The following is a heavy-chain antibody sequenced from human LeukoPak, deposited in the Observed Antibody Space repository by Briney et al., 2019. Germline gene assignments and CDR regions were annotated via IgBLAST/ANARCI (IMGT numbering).Heavy chain of an antibody. V-gene: IGHV1-2*04. CDR2: INPNSGGT. Sequence: ASVKVSCEASGYTFTGYYMHWVRQAPGQGLEWMGWINPNSGGTNYAQKFQGWVTMTRDTSISTAYMELSRLRSDDTAVYYCARSPRQLWLPVDYWGQGTLVTVSS. CDR3: ARSPRQLWLPVDY. D-gene: IGHD5-18*01. J-gene: IGHJ4*02. CDR1: GYTFTGYY.